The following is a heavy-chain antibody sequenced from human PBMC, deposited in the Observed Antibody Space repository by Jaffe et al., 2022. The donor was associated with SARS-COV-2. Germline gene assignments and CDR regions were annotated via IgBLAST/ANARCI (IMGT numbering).Heavy chain of an antibody. Sequence: QVQLVESGGGVVQPGRSLRLSCAASGFTFSSYGMHWVRQAPGKGLEWVAVIWYDGSNKYYADSVKGRFTISRDNSKNTLYLQMNSLRAEDTAVYYCARDVVVVPAAIATYGMDVWGQGTTVTVSS. D-gene: IGHD2-2*02. V-gene: IGHV3-33*01. CDR1: GFTFSSYG. CDR2: IWYDGSNK. J-gene: IGHJ6*02. CDR3: ARDVVVVPAAIATYGMDV.